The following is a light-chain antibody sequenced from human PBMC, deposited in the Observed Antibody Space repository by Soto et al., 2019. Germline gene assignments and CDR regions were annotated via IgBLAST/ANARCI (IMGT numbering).Light chain of an antibody. CDR1: QSLHISY. CDR3: QQYGSSAPGT. Sequence: ELELTQAPGALSSRSWQRPSLYCRAIQSLHISYLAWYQQKPGQAPRLLIYGASRRATGIPDRFSGSGSGTDFTLTISRLEHEDFAVYYCQQYGSSAPGTFGQGTKVDNK. CDR2: GAS. J-gene: IGKJ1*01. V-gene: IGKV3-20*01.